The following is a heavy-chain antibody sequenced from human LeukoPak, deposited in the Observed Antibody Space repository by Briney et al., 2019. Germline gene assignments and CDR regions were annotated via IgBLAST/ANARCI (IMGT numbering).Heavy chain of an antibody. CDR3: AKDGGYSSGWSASFDY. J-gene: IGHJ4*02. V-gene: IGHV3-30*02. CDR1: GFTFSSYG. CDR2: IRYDGSNK. D-gene: IGHD6-19*01. Sequence: GVSLGLSCAASGFTFSSYGMHWVRQAPGKGLEWVAFIRYDGSNKYYADSVKGRFTISRDNSKNTLYLQMNSLRAEDTAVYYCAKDGGYSSGWSASFDYWGQGTLVTVSS.